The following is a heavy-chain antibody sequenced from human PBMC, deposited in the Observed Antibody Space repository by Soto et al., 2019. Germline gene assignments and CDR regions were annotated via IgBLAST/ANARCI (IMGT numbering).Heavy chain of an antibody. Sequence: PSETLSLTCTVSGGSISHSYWSWLRLSPGKGLEWIGYIHYGGATTYNPSLKSRVTISLGTPKKHFYLNLRSVTAADTAVYFCASLHNSSDWTDFDGWGQGTRVPVSS. CDR3: ASLHNSSDWTDFDG. CDR2: IHYGGAT. J-gene: IGHJ5*02. CDR1: GGSISHSY. V-gene: IGHV4-59*08. D-gene: IGHD6-19*01.